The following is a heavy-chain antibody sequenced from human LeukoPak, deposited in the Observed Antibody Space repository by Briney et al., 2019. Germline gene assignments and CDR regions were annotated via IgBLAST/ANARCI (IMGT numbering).Heavy chain of an antibody. J-gene: IGHJ4*02. V-gene: IGHV3-23*01. CDR1: GFTFSSYA. CDR3: ATSLGRGKYYFDY. Sequence: GGSLRLSCAASGFTFSSYAMSWVRQAPGKGLEWVSAISGSGGSTYYADSMKGRFTISRDNSKNTLYLQMNSLRAEDTAVYYCATSLGRGKYYFDYWGQGTLVTVSS. D-gene: IGHD3-16*01. CDR2: ISGSGGST.